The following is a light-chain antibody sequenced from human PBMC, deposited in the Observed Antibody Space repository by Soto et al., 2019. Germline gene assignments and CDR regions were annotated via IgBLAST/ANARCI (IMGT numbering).Light chain of an antibody. CDR2: DDS. Sequence: SYELTQPPSVSVAPGQTARMTCAGNNIGSKSVYWYQKRPGQAPVLVVYDDSDRPSGIPERFSGSNSGSTATLTISRVEAGDEADYFCQVWDITSDHVVFGGGTKLTVL. CDR3: QVWDITSDHVV. CDR1: NIGSKS. V-gene: IGLV3-21*02. J-gene: IGLJ2*01.